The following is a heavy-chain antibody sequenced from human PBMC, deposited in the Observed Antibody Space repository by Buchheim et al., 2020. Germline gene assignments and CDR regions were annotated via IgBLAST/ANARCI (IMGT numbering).Heavy chain of an antibody. CDR2: INHSGST. V-gene: IGHV4-34*01. CDR1: GGSFSGYY. CDR3: ARAGVYKPFDY. D-gene: IGHD3-10*01. Sequence: QVQLQQWGAGLLKPSETLSLTCAVYGGSFSGYYWSWIRQPPGKGLEWIGEINHSGSTNYNTSLKRRVTISVDTSKNHFSLKLSSVTAADMAVYYCARAGVYKPFDYWGQGTL. J-gene: IGHJ4*02.